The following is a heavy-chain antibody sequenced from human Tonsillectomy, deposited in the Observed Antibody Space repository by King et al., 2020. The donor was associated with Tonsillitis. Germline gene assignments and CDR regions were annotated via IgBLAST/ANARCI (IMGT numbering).Heavy chain of an antibody. D-gene: IGHD3-22*01. CDR1: GFTFSTYG. CDR2: ISYDGSNK. Sequence: QVQLVESGGGVVQPGRSLRLSCAASGFTFSTYGIHWVRQAPGKGLEWVALISYDGSNKYYADPVRGRFTISRDTSKNTVYLQMNSLRAEDTAVYYCARAYYYDTSRTPDYWGQGTLITVSS. CDR3: ARAYYYDTSRTPDY. V-gene: IGHV3-33*05. J-gene: IGHJ4*02.